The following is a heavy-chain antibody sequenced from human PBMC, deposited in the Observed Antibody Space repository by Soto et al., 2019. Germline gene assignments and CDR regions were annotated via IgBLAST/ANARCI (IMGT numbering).Heavy chain of an antibody. CDR2: ISGSGDST. J-gene: IGHJ4*02. CDR1: GFTFNRYA. D-gene: IGHD3-9*01. Sequence: GGSLRLSCAASGFTFNRYAMSWVRQAPGKGLEWVSAISGSGDSTYYADSVKGRFTISRDNSKNTLYLQMNSLRAEDTAVYYCAKVNYDILTGYGEFDYWGQGTLVTVSS. V-gene: IGHV3-23*01. CDR3: AKVNYDILTGYGEFDY.